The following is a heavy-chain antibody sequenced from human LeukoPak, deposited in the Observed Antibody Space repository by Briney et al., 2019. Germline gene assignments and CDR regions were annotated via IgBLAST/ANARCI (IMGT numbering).Heavy chain of an antibody. CDR2: IYYSGST. Sequence: SEALSLTCTVSGGSISSYYWSWIRQPPGKGLEWIGYIYYSGSTNYKSSLKSRVTISVDTSKNQFSLKLSSVTAADTAVYYCARARPLGPGDWFDPWGQGTLVTISS. CDR3: ARARPLGPGDWFDP. J-gene: IGHJ5*02. V-gene: IGHV4-59*12. CDR1: GGSISSYY.